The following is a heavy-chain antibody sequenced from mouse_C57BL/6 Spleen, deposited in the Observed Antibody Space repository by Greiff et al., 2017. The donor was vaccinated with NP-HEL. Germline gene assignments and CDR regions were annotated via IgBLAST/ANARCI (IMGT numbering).Heavy chain of an antibody. CDR2: INPYNGGT. J-gene: IGHJ2*01. CDR3: ARSRHYDGYFDY. D-gene: IGHD2-3*01. CDR1: GYTFTDYY. Sequence: EVQLQQSGPVLVKPGASVKMSCKASGYTFTDYYMNWVKQSHGKSLEWIGVINPYNGGTSYNQKFKGKATLTVDKSSSTAYMELNSLTSEDSAVYYCARSRHYDGYFDYWGQGTTLTVSS. V-gene: IGHV1-19*01.